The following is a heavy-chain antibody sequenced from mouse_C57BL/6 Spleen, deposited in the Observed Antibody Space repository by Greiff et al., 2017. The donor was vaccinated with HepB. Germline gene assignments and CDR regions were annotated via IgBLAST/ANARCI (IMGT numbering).Heavy chain of an antibody. J-gene: IGHJ3*01. V-gene: IGHV1-82*01. CDR1: GYAFSSSW. CDR3: ARSDGNTWFAY. CDR2: IYPGDGDT. D-gene: IGHD2-1*01. Sequence: QVQLQQSGPELVKPGASVKISCKASGYAFSSSWMNWVKQRPGKGLEWIGRIYPGDGDTNYNGKFKGKATLTADKSSSTAYMQLSSLTSEDSAVYVCARSDGNTWFAYWGQGTLVTVSA.